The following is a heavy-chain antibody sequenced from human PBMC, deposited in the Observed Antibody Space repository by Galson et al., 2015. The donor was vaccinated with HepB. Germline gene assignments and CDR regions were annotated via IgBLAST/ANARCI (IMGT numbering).Heavy chain of an antibody. CDR1: GFTFSSYG. Sequence: SLRLSCAASGFTFSSYGMHWVRQAPGKGLEWVAVISYDGSNKYYADSVKGRFTISRDNSKNTLYLQMNSLRAEDTAVYYCAKDGAYDFWSGYNFDYWGQGTPVTVSS. CDR2: ISYDGSNK. J-gene: IGHJ4*02. D-gene: IGHD3-3*01. CDR3: AKDGAYDFWSGYNFDY. V-gene: IGHV3-30*18.